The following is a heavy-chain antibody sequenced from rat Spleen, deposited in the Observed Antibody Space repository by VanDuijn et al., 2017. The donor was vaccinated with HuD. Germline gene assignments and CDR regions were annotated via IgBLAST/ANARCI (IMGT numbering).Heavy chain of an antibody. CDR2: MWSGGST. V-gene: IGHV2-45*01. CDR3: ARGGFDY. Sequence: QVQLKESGPGLVQPSETLSLTCTVSGFSLTSYNVHWVRQPPGKGLEWMGVMWSGGSTDYNSALKSRLSISRDTSKNQVFLKMNSLQSEDTTTYYCARGGFDYWGQGVMVTVSS. J-gene: IGHJ2*01. CDR1: GFSLTSYN.